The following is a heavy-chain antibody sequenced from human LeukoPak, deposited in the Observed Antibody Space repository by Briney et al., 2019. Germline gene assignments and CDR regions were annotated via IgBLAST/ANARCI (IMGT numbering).Heavy chain of an antibody. CDR1: GGTFSSYA. CDR2: IIPIFGTA. V-gene: IGHV1-69*13. J-gene: IGHJ4*02. Sequence: SVKVSCKASGGTFSSYAISWVRQAPGQGLEWMGGIIPIFGTANYAQKFQGRVTITADESTSTAYMELSSLGSEDTAVYYCARPEKYGGYDFDYWGQGTLVTVSS. D-gene: IGHD5-12*01. CDR3: ARPEKYGGYDFDY.